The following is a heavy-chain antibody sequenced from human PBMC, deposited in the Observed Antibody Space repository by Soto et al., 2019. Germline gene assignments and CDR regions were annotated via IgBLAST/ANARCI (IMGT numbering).Heavy chain of an antibody. D-gene: IGHD6-13*01. V-gene: IGHV4-30-4*01. CDR3: ARGASGSSWYSTYYYYGMDV. J-gene: IGHJ6*02. CDR2: IYYSGST. Sequence: SETLSLTCTVSGGSISSGDYYWSWIRQPPGKGLEWIGYIYYSGSTYYNPSLKSRVTISVDTSKNQFSLKLSSVTAADTAVYYCARGASGSSWYSTYYYYGMDVWGQGTTVTVSS. CDR1: GGSISSGDYY.